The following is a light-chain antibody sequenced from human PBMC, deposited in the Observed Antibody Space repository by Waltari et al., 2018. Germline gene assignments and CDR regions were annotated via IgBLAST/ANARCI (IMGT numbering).Light chain of an antibody. J-gene: IGLJ3*02. Sequence: QSALTQPRSVSGSPGQSVTISCTGTSRDIGDYNYVSWYQHYPDKAPKLIIYNINKLPPGVPDRVSGSKSCNTASLTISGLQAEDEADYYCCSYVGSNIYWVFGGGTKLTVL. V-gene: IGLV2-11*01. CDR2: NIN. CDR3: CSYVGSNIYWV. CDR1: SRDIGDYNY.